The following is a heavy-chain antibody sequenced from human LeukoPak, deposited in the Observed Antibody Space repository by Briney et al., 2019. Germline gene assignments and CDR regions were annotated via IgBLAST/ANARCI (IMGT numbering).Heavy chain of an antibody. D-gene: IGHD3-3*01. V-gene: IGHV3-7*01. J-gene: IGHJ5*02. Sequence: PGGSLRLSCAASGFTFSSYWMSWVRQAPGKGLEWVANIKQDGSEKYYVDSVKGRFTISRDNAKNSLYLQMNSLRAEDTAVYYCARVAITIFGLFDPWGQGTLVTVSS. CDR3: ARVAITIFGLFDP. CDR2: IKQDGSEK. CDR1: GFTFSSYW.